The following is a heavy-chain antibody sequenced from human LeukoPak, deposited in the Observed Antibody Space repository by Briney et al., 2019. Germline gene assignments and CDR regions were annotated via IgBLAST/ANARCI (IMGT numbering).Heavy chain of an antibody. CDR3: AREGGLQPDY. D-gene: IGHD5-24*01. V-gene: IGHV3-7*01. J-gene: IGHJ4*02. CDR2: IKQDGSEK. CDR1: GFTFSSYW. Sequence: GGSLRLSCAAPGFTFSSYWMSWVRQAPGKGLEWVANIKQDGSEKYYVDSVKGRFTISRDNAKNSLYLQMNSLRAEDTAVYYCAREGGLQPDYWGQGTLVTVSS.